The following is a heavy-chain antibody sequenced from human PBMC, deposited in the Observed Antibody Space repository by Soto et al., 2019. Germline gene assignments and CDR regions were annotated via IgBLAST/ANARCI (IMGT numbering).Heavy chain of an antibody. CDR1: GFNFDNYG. V-gene: IGHV3-30*18. Sequence: PGGSLRLSCQASGFNFDNYGMHWVRQAPGKGLEWVAVITYDGSFQYYADSVKGRFTISRDNSKNTLSLHLNTLKPEDTAVYHCGKDRVGGTFYTPLAFWGQGTLVTVSS. D-gene: IGHD1-7*01. CDR2: ITYDGSFQ. CDR3: GKDRVGGTFYTPLAF. J-gene: IGHJ4*02.